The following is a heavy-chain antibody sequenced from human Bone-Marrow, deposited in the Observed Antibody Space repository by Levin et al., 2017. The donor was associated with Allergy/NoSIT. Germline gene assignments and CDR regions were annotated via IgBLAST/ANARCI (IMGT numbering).Heavy chain of an antibody. CDR1: GGSFSGYY. J-gene: IGHJ4*02. D-gene: IGHD2-2*01. CDR3: AWGLLQVVPAAQTLDY. CDR2: INHSGST. V-gene: IGHV4-34*01. Sequence: PETLSLTCAVYGGSFSGYYWSWIRQPPGKGLEWIGEINHSGSTNYNPSLKSRVTISVDTSKNQFSLKLSSVTAADTAVYYCAWGLLQVVPAAQTLDYWGQGTLVTVSS.